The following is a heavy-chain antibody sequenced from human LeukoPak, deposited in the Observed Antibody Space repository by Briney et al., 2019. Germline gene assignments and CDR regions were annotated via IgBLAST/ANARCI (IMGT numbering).Heavy chain of an antibody. Sequence: PGGSLRLSCAVSGFTFSSYSMNWVRQAPGKGLEWVSAISGNGYAYYADSVKGRFTISRDNSKNTLYLQMSSLRAEDTAVYYCAKRGAEVGTTVAPGDYWGQGTLLTVSS. J-gene: IGHJ4*02. D-gene: IGHD1-26*01. CDR2: ISGNGYA. V-gene: IGHV3-23*01. CDR3: AKRGAEVGTTVAPGDY. CDR1: GFTFSSYS.